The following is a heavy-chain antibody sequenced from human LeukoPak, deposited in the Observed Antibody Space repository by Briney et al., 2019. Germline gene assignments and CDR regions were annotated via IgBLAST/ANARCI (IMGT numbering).Heavy chain of an antibody. V-gene: IGHV1-2*02. CDR3: ARYRSGGSCYYVY. CDR2: IKPNSGGT. D-gene: IGHD2-15*01. CDR1: GYTFITSG. Sequence: ASVKVSCKASGYTFITSGITWVRQAPGQGLEWMGWIKPNSGGTNYAQKFQGRVTMTRDTSISTAYMELSRLRSDDTAVYYCARYRSGGSCYYVYWGQGTLVTVSS. J-gene: IGHJ4*02.